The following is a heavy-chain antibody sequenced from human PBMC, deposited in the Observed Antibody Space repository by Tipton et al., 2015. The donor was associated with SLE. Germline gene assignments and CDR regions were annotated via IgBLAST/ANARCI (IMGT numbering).Heavy chain of an antibody. CDR2: IYYSGST. V-gene: IGHV4-61*10. CDR3: ARDLEQLIGMDV. D-gene: IGHD6-6*01. J-gene: IGHJ6*02. CDR1: GGSISSGSYY. Sequence: TLSLTCTVSGGSISSGSYYWSWIRQPAGKGLEWIGYIYYSGSTNYNPSLKSRVTISVDTSKNQFSLKLSSVTAADTAVYYCARDLEQLIGMDVWGQGTTVTVSS.